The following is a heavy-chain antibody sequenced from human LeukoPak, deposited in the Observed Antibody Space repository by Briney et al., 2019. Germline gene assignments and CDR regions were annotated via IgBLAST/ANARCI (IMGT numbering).Heavy chain of an antibody. J-gene: IGHJ3*02. Sequence: GGSLRLSCAASGFTFSSYAMSWVRQAPGKGLEWVSAISGSGGSTYYADSVKGRFTISRDNSKNTLYLQMSSLRAEDTAVYYCAKDHGQYCSGGSCYSPGAFDIWGQGTMVTVSS. V-gene: IGHV3-23*01. CDR3: AKDHGQYCSGGSCYSPGAFDI. CDR2: ISGSGGST. CDR1: GFTFSSYA. D-gene: IGHD2-15*01.